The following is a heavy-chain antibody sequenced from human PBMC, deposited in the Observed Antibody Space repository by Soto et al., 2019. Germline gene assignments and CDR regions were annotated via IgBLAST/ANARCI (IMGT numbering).Heavy chain of an antibody. V-gene: IGHV4-39*07. CDR3: AKGGSGSYSNAFDI. Sequence: SETLSLTCAVSGGSISSGGYSWSWMRQPPGKGLEWIGSINHSGSTNYNPSLKSRVTISVDTSKNQFSLKLTSVTAADTAVYYCAKGGSGSYSNAFDIWGQGTMVTVSS. D-gene: IGHD3-10*01. CDR1: GGSISSGGYS. J-gene: IGHJ3*02. CDR2: INHSGST.